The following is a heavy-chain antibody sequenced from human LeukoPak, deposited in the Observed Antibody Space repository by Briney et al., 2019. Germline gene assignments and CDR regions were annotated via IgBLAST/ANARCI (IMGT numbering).Heavy chain of an antibody. CDR2: ISSDGRTT. CDR3: LGYYSGSPN. V-gene: IGHV3-74*01. D-gene: IGHD3-10*01. Sequence: PGGSLRLSCAASGFTFSYNWMHWVRQAPGKGLVLVSRISSDGRTTHYADSVKGRFTISRDSAKNTLFLQMNDLRAEDTAVYYCLGYYSGSPNWGQGTLVSVSS. J-gene: IGHJ4*02. CDR1: GFTFSYNW.